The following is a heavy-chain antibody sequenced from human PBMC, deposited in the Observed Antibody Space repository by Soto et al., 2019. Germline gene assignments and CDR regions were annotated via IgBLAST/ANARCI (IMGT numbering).Heavy chain of an antibody. Sequence: SVKVSCKASGFTFTSPSMQWVRQARGQRLEWIGWIVVGSGNTNYAQKFQERVTITRDMSTSTAYMELSSLRSEDTAVYYCAADRNTYDTEAFDIWGQGTMVTVSS. CDR1: GFTFTSPS. V-gene: IGHV1-58*02. CDR2: IVVGSGNT. CDR3: AADRNTYDTEAFDI. D-gene: IGHD3-9*01. J-gene: IGHJ3*02.